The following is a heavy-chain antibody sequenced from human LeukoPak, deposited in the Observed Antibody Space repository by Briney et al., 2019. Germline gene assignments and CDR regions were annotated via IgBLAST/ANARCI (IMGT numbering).Heavy chain of an antibody. CDR1: GFTFSSYA. D-gene: IGHD4-17*01. Sequence: GGSLRLSCVVSGFTFSSYAMSWVRQPPGKGLEWVSAISGSGGSTYYADSVKGRFTISRDNSKNTLYMQMNSLRAEDTAVYYCAKGNGDHYYYGMDVWGQGTTVTVSS. V-gene: IGHV3-23*01. CDR2: ISGSGGST. J-gene: IGHJ6*02. CDR3: AKGNGDHYYYGMDV.